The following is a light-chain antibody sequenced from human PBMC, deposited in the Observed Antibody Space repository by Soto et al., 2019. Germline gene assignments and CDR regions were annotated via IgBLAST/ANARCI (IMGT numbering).Light chain of an antibody. CDR1: QSVSSY. Sequence: EIVLTQSPATLSVSPGERATLSCLASQSVSSYLAWYQQKPGQAPRLLIYGASTRATGVPARFSGSGSGTDFTLTISSLEPEDFAVYYCQQRSNWPPTFGQGTRLEIK. CDR3: QQRSNWPPT. CDR2: GAS. J-gene: IGKJ5*01. V-gene: IGKV3-11*01.